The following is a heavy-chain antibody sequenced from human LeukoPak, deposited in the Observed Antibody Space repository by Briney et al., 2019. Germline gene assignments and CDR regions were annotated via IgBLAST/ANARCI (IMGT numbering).Heavy chain of an antibody. D-gene: IGHD5-24*01. J-gene: IGHJ4*03. CDR2: FDDCDET. V-gene: IGHV4-34*01. Sequence: SETLSFTCAVYGGAFSRYYWSWIRQSPGKGREWIAWFDDCDETNYQPPVKSRVTISVDKSKNQLALKVRSLSGADAAVYYCARVATISETGYFDFWGQGTLVTVSS. CDR1: GGAFSRYY. CDR3: ARVATISETGYFDF.